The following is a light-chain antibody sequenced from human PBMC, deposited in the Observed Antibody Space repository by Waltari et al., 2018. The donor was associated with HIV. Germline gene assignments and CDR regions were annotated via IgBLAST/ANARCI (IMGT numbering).Light chain of an antibody. J-gene: IGLJ2*01. CDR2: HDS. Sequence: YVLTQAPSESVAPGQTARISCGGDNIGRRSVTWYQQKPGQAPALVIYHDSERPSGIPERFSGSNSGNTATLTISGVEAGDEAHYYCQVWDSPSEQILFGGGTRLTVL. CDR3: QVWDSPSEQIL. V-gene: IGLV3-21*04. CDR1: NIGRRS.